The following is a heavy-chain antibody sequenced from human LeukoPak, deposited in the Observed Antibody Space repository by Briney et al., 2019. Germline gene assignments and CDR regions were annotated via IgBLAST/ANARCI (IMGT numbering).Heavy chain of an antibody. V-gene: IGHV3-21*01. D-gene: IGHD4-17*01. Sequence: GGSLRLSCAASGFSFSSHTINWVRQHPGKGLEWVSSISSSGSSIYYADSLRGRFTISRDNAKNSLFLQMHSLRAEDTAVYYCATLTTVTHDAFDIWGQGTMVTVSS. J-gene: IGHJ3*02. CDR1: GFSFSSHT. CDR2: ISSSGSSI. CDR3: ATLTTVTHDAFDI.